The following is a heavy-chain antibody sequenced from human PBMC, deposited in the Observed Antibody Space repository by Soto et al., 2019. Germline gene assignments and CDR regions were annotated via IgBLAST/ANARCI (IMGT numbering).Heavy chain of an antibody. V-gene: IGHV4-30-4*01. Sequence: SETLSLTCTVSGDSIRSGNHYWSWIRQPPGKGLEWIGYIYYSGSTYYSPSLKSRVTISVDTSKNQFSLKLNSVTAADTAVYYCARFDILTVYGCMDVWGQGTTVTV. J-gene: IGHJ6*01. CDR3: ARFDILTVYGCMDV. D-gene: IGHD3-9*01. CDR1: GDSIRSGNHY. CDR2: IYYSGST.